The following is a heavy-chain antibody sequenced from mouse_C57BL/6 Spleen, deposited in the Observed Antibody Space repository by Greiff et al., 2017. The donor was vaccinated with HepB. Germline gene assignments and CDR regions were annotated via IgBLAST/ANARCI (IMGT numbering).Heavy chain of an antibody. CDR1: GFTFSSYA. V-gene: IGHV5-4*01. CDR2: ISDGGSYT. Sequence: EVMLVESGGGLVKPGGSLKLSCAASGFTFSSYAMSWVRQTPEKRLEWVATISDGGSYTYYPDNVKGRFTISRDNAKNNLYLQMSHLKSEDTAMYYCAREWDSNYGYFDVWGTGTTVTVSS. CDR3: AREWDSNYGYFDV. D-gene: IGHD2-5*01. J-gene: IGHJ1*03.